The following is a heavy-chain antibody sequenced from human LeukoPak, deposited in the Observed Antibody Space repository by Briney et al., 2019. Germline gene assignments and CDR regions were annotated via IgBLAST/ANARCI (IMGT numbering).Heavy chain of an antibody. Sequence: GGSLRLSCAASGFTFSSYWMTWVRQAPGIGLEWVANIKQDGSEKYYVDSVKGRFTISRDNAKNSLYLQMNSLRAEDTAVYYCAMELLQFPHPYYFDYWGQGTLVTVSS. D-gene: IGHD5-24*01. CDR2: IKQDGSEK. V-gene: IGHV3-7*04. J-gene: IGHJ4*02. CDR1: GFTFSSYW. CDR3: AMELLQFPHPYYFDY.